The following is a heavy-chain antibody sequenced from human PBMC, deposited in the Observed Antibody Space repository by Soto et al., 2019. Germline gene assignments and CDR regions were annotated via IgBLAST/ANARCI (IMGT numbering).Heavy chain of an antibody. D-gene: IGHD2-8*01. CDR2: INPSGGST. CDR1: GYTFTSNY. J-gene: IGHJ4*02. CDR3: ARVPCINGECPYYYLDY. Sequence: GASVKVSCKASGYTFTSNYMHWVRQAPGQGLEWMGIINPSGGSTSYAQKFQGRVTMTRDTPTSTVYMELSSLRSEDTAVYYCARVPCINGECPYYYLDYWGQGTQVTSPQ. V-gene: IGHV1-46*01.